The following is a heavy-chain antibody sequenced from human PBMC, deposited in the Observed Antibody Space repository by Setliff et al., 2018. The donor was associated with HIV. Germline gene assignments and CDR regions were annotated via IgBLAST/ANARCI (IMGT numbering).Heavy chain of an antibody. J-gene: IGHJ4*02. CDR3: ATRFNSSSWYSFDY. V-gene: IGHV4-39*07. CDR2: INYSGST. D-gene: IGHD6-13*01. Sequence: SETLSLTCTVSGVSISSSNLYWGWIRQSPGKGMEWIGSINYSGSTYYNPPLTSRVTMSVDTSKNQFSLKVRSVTVADTAVYYCATRFNSSSWYSFDYWGQGTLVTVSS. CDR1: GVSISSSNLY.